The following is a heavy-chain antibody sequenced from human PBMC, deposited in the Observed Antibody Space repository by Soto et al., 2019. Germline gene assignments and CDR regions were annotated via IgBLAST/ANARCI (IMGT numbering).Heavy chain of an antibody. CDR2: IYPGDSGA. D-gene: IGHD6-19*01. J-gene: IGHJ6*02. V-gene: IGHV5-51*01. Sequence: GESLKISCKGAVYSFSDYWIGWVRQMPGKGLEWMGIIYPGDSGARYSPSFQGQVSISADKSVNTAYLQWGSLKASDTAMYYCARQTTGWFGMDVWGQGTTVTVSS. CDR3: ARQTTGWFGMDV. CDR1: VYSFSDYW.